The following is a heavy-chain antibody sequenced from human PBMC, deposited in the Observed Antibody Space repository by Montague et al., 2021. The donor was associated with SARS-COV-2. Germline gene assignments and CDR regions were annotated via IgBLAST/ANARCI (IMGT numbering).Heavy chain of an antibody. D-gene: IGHD2-15*01. J-gene: IGHJ4*02. Sequence: KYNPSLKSRVTISVDTSKNQFSLKVNSVTAADTAVYYCARHYSATLPAVYWGQGTLVTGSS. CDR3: ARHYSATLPAVY. V-gene: IGHV4-59*08.